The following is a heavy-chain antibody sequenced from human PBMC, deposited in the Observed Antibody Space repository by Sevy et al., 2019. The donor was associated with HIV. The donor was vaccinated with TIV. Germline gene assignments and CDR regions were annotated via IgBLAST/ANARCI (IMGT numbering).Heavy chain of an antibody. CDR1: GFTVSSTNY. CDR2: IYSGGST. V-gene: IGHV3-53*01. CDR3: ARRQDYSSGYQNYYYYGMDV. J-gene: IGHJ6*02. D-gene: IGHD6-19*01. Sequence: GGSLRLSCAASGFTVSSTNYMSWVRQATGKGLEWVSVIYSGGSTYYADSVKGRFTISRDNSKNTLYLQMNTLRAEDTAVYYCARRQDYSSGYQNYYYYGMDVWGQGTTVTVSS.